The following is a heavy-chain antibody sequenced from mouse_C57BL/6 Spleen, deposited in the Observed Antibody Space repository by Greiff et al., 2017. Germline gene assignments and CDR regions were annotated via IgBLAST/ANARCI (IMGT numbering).Heavy chain of an antibody. CDR2: ISSGGSYT. CDR3: ARQGDGHYWDWYFDV. V-gene: IGHV5-6*01. Sequence: EVQVVESGGDLVKPGGSLKLSCAASGFTFSSYGMSWVRQTPDKRLEWVATISSGGSYTYYPASVKGRFTISRENARNTLYLQRSSLKSEDTAMYDCARQGDGHYWDWYFDVWGTGTTVTVSS. J-gene: IGHJ1*03. D-gene: IGHD2-3*01. CDR1: GFTFSSYG.